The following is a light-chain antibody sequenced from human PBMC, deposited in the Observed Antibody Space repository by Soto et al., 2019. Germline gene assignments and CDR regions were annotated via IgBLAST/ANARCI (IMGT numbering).Light chain of an antibody. CDR1: QSVTEW. Sequence: DIQMTQSPSTLSASVGDRVTITCRASQSVTEWLAWYQQKPGKAPNLLIYKASSLQSGVPSRFSGSGFGTEFTLTISSLQPDDFATYYCQQYSIYPWTFGQGTKVEIK. CDR2: KAS. V-gene: IGKV1-5*03. J-gene: IGKJ1*01. CDR3: QQYSIYPWT.